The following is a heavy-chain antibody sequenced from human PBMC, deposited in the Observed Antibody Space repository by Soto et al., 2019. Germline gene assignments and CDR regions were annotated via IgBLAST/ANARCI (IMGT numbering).Heavy chain of an antibody. CDR2: TYHSGNT. CDR3: ARARFQVLYGKPYFDS. D-gene: IGHD2-2*02. V-gene: IGHV4-31*03. J-gene: IGHJ4*02. Sequence: SETLSLTCTVSGGSITTGGSYWSWLRQHPGKGLEWIGNTYHSGNTYYNPSLKSRLTISVDTSKNHFSLMVDSVTAADTAVYYCARARFQVLYGKPYFDSWGQGTLVTVPQ. CDR1: GGSITTGGSY.